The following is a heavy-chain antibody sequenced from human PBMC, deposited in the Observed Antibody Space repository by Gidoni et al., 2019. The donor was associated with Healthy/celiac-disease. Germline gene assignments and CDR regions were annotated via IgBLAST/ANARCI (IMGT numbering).Heavy chain of an antibody. CDR1: GFTFSSYS. Sequence: EVQLVASGGGLVKPGGSLRLSCAASGFTFSSYSMNCVRQAPGKGLEWVSSNSSSSSYIYYADSVKGRFTISRDNAKNSLYLQMNSLRAEDTAVYYCATDYGYSSGWYFYWGQGTLVTVSS. CDR3: ATDYGYSSGWYFY. J-gene: IGHJ4*02. V-gene: IGHV3-21*01. CDR2: NSSSSSYI. D-gene: IGHD6-19*01.